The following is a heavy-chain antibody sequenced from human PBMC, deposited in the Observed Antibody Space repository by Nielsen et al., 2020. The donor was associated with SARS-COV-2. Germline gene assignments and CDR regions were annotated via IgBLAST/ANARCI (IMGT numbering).Heavy chain of an antibody. D-gene: IGHD3-9*01. CDR3: ARDGYFDWLFPNYYGLDV. J-gene: IGHJ6*02. CDR2: ISYDGSNK. V-gene: IGHV3-30*04. Sequence: GESLKISCAASEFTFSTYAIHWVRQAPGKGLEWVALISYDGSNKYYADSVKGRFTISRDNSKNTLYLQMNSLRAEDTAVYYCARDGYFDWLFPNYYGLDVWGQGTTVTVSS. CDR1: EFTFSTYA.